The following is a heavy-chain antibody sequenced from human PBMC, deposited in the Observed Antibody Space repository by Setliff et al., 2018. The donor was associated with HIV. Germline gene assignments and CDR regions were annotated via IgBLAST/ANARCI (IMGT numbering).Heavy chain of an antibody. Sequence: ASVKVSCKASGYSLSTYAISWVRQAPGQGLEWMGWIDSNNGNRNFAQKFRGRVTMTTDISTNTAYMEVRSLSFDDTAVYYCAREGLWFGDRGYYMDVWGTGTAVTVSS. CDR2: IDSNNGNR. J-gene: IGHJ6*03. D-gene: IGHD3-10*01. CDR1: GYSLSTYA. V-gene: IGHV1-18*01. CDR3: AREGLWFGDRGYYMDV.